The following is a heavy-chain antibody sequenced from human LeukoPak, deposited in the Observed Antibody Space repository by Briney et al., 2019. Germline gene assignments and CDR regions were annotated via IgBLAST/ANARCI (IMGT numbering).Heavy chain of an antibody. CDR2: INPNSGGT. V-gene: IGHV1-2*06. D-gene: IGHD3-10*01. J-gene: IGHJ4*02. Sequence: AXVKVSCKASGYTFTGYYMHWVRQAPGQGLEWMGRINPNSGGTNYAQKFQRSVTMTRDTSISTAYMELSRLRSDDTAVYYCARDEGIYYGSANKEWGQGTLVTVSS. CDR3: ARDEGIYYGSANKE. CDR1: GYTFTGYY.